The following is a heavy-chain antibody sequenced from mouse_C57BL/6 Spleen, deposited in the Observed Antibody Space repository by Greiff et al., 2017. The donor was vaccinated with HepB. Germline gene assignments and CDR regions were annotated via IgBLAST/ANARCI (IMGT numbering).Heavy chain of an antibody. CDR3: ARCEVVGEYYGSSYGFAY. J-gene: IGHJ3*01. CDR2: IYPGDGDT. V-gene: IGHV1-80*01. D-gene: IGHD1-1*01. CDR1: GYAFSSYW. Sequence: QVQLKQSGAELVKPGASVKISCKASGYAFSSYWMNWVKQRPGKGLEWIGQIYPGDGDTNYNGKFKGKATLTADKSSSTAYMQLSSLTSEDSAVYVGARCEVVGEYYGSSYGFAYWGQGTLVTVSA.